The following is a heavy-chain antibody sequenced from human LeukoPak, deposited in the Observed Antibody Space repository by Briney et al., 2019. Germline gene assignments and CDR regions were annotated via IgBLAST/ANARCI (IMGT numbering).Heavy chain of an antibody. CDR2: ISAYNGNT. V-gene: IGHV1-18*01. J-gene: IGHJ4*02. CDR1: GYTFTSYG. CDR3: ARARDGYTHDY. D-gene: IGHD5-24*01. Sequence: PVKVSCKASGYTFTSYGVSWVRQAPGQELEWMGWISAYNGNTNYAQKLQGRVTMTTDTSTSTAYMELRSLRSDDTAVYYCARARDGYTHDYWGQGTLVTVSS.